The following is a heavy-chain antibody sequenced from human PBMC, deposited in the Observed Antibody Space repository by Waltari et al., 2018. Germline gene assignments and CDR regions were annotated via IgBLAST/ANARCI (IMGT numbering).Heavy chain of an antibody. J-gene: IGHJ4*02. V-gene: IGHV4-34*01. CDR3: ARRTRGVATSFDY. Sequence: QVQLQQWGAGLLKPSETLSLTCAVYGGSFSGYYWSWIRQPPGKGLEWIGEINHSGSTNYNPSLKSRVTISVDTSKNQFSLKLSSVTAADTAVYYCARRTRGVATSFDYWDQGTLVTVSS. CDR2: INHSGST. CDR1: GGSFSGYY. D-gene: IGHD5-12*01.